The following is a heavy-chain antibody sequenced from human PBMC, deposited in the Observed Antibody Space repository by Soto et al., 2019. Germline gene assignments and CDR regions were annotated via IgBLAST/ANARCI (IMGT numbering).Heavy chain of an antibody. V-gene: IGHV1-69*12. CDR2: VIPIFGTA. D-gene: IGHD2-21*02. Sequence: QVQLVQSGAEVKKPGSSVKVSCKASGCTFSSYAISWVRQAPGHGLEWMGGVIPIFGTANYAQKFQGRVTITADESTSTADMERSSLRSEDTAVEYCAGGRADCGGDCYSVSWFDPWGQGTLVTVSS. CDR1: GCTFSSYA. J-gene: IGHJ5*02. CDR3: AGGRADCGGDCYSVSWFDP.